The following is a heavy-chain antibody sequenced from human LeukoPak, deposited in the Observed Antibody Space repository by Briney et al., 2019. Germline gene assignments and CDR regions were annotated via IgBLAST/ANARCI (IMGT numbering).Heavy chain of an antibody. Sequence: TGGSLRLFCAAYGFTFSSYAMHWVRQAPGKGLEWVAVISYDGSNKYYADSVKGRFTISRDNSKNTLYLQMNSLRAEDTAVYYCARDYYPSIAAAGTAFDFWGQGTLVTVSS. CDR1: GFTFSSYA. CDR3: ARDYYPSIAAAGTAFDF. V-gene: IGHV3-30*04. D-gene: IGHD6-13*01. CDR2: ISYDGSNK. J-gene: IGHJ4*02.